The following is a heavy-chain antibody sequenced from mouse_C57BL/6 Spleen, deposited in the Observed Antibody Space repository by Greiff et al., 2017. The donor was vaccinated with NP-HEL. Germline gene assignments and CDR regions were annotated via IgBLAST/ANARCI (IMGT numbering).Heavy chain of an antibody. Sequence: EVKVVESGGGLVQPGGSLSLSCAASGFTFTDYYMSWVRQPPGKALEWLGFIRNKANGYTTEYSASVKGRFTISRDNSQSILYLQMNALRAEDSATYYCARYYYGSSSYWYFDVWGTGTTVTVSS. J-gene: IGHJ1*03. V-gene: IGHV7-3*01. CDR1: GFTFTDYY. CDR2: IRNKANGYTT. D-gene: IGHD1-1*01. CDR3: ARYYYGSSSYWYFDV.